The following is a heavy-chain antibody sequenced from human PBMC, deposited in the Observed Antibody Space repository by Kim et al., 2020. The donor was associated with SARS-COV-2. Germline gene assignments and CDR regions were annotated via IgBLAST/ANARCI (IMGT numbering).Heavy chain of an antibody. V-gene: IGHV4-31*03. CDR3: AREEYYYDSSGYYRAVGAYFQH. Sequence: SETLSLTCTVSGGSISSGGYYWSWIRQHPGKGLEWIGYIYYSGSTYYNPSLKSRVTISVDTSKNQFSLKLSSVTAADTAVYYCAREEYYYDSSGYYRAVGAYFQHWGQGTLVTVSS. J-gene: IGHJ1*01. CDR1: GGSISSGGYY. CDR2: IYYSGST. D-gene: IGHD3-22*01.